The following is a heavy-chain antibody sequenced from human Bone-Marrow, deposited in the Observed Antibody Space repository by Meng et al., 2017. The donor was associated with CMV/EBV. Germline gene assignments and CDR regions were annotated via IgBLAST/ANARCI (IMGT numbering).Heavy chain of an antibody. J-gene: IGHJ4*02. CDR2: IYYSGST. D-gene: IGHD2/OR15-2a*01. CDR3: ARHPLGSTSSHFDY. V-gene: IGHV4-39*01. CDR1: GGSISSSSYY. Sequence: GSLRLSCTVSGGSISSSSYYWGWIRQPPGKGLEWIGSIYYSGSTYYNPSLKSRVTISVDTSKNQFSLKLSSVTAADTAVYYCARHPLGSTSSHFDYWGKGTLVTVSS.